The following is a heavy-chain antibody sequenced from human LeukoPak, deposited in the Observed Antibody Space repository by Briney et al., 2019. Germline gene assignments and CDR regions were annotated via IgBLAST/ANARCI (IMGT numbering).Heavy chain of an antibody. CDR1: GYTFISYG. V-gene: IGHV1-18*01. Sequence: ASVKVSCKASGYTFISYGISWVRQAPGQGLEWMGWVSAYADDTNYVQKFQGRVTMTTDTSTSTAYMELRSLRSDDTAVYYCARDCIGCHGFDYWGQGTLVTLSS. D-gene: IGHD2-15*01. CDR2: VSAYADDT. CDR3: ARDCIGCHGFDY. J-gene: IGHJ4*02.